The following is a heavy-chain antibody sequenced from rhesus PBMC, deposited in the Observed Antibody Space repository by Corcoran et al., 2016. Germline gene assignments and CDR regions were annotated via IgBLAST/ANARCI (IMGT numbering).Heavy chain of an antibody. J-gene: IGHJ4*01. Sequence: EVQLVESGGGLVQPGGSLRLSCAASGFTFSSSAIHWVRQASGKGLGWVGRIRSKSKNYETGYAASVKGRFTISRDDPKNTAYLQMNSLKTEDTAVYYCTRGLYSGNYFDYWGQGVLVTVSS. CDR1: GFTFSSSA. V-gene: IGHV3-118*01. D-gene: IGHD1-44*01. CDR3: TRGLYSGNYFDY. CDR2: IRSKSKNYET.